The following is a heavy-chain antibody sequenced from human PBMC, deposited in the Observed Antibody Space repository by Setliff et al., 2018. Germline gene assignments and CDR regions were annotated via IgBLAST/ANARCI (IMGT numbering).Heavy chain of an antibody. CDR3: ARGQTVGPNTGKDY. D-gene: IGHD1-26*01. Sequence: ASVKVSCKASRYTFTSYGVHWVRQAPGQRLEWMGWINAANGNTKYSQKFQGRVTFTSDTSANTAFMELSSLRSEDSSMYYCARGQTVGPNTGKDYWGQGTLVTVSS. V-gene: IGHV1-3*01. CDR1: RYTFTSYG. J-gene: IGHJ4*02. CDR2: INAANGNT.